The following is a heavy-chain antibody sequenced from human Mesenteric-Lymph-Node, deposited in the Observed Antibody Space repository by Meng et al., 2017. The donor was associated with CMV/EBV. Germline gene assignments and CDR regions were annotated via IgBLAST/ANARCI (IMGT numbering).Heavy chain of an antibody. CDR3: ARDGYCSGGSCYSDY. D-gene: IGHD2-15*01. J-gene: IGHJ4*02. CDR2: ISSSSSYI. V-gene: IGHV3-21*01. CDR1: GFTFSSYS. Sequence: GESLKISCAASGFTFSSYSMNWVRQAPGKGLEWVSSISSSSSYIYYADSVKGRFTISRDNAKNSLYLQMNSLRAEDTAVYYCARDGYCSGGSCYSDYWGQGTVVTVSS.